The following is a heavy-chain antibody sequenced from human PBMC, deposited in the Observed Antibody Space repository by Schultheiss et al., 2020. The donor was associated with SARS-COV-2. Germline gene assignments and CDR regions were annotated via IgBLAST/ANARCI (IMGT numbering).Heavy chain of an antibody. V-gene: IGHV1-18*01. Sequence: ASVKVSCKASGYTFPRSGILFVRKAPGQGLEWMGWISAYNGNTNYAQKFQGRVTMTRNTSISTAYMELSSLRSEDTAVYYCARGFGDAGSWKETPVVGHAGHDGMGVWGPVTRV. CDR1: GYTFPRSG. CDR2: ISAYNGNT. D-gene: IGHD6-13*01. J-gene: IGHJ6*01. CDR3: ARGFGDAGSWKETPVVGHAGHDGMGV.